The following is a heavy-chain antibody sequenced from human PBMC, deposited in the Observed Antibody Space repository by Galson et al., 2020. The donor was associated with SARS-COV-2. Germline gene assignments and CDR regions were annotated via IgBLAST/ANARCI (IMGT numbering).Heavy chain of an antibody. Sequence: ASVKVSCKASGYTFTGYYMHLVRQAPGQGLEWMGWINPNSGGPNYAQKFQGWVTMTRDTPISTAYMELSRLRSDDTAVYYCARESSSRDGDYDYYMDVWGKGTTVTVSS. CDR1: GYTFTGYY. CDR2: INPNSGGP. J-gene: IGHJ6*03. CDR3: ARESSSRDGDYDYYMDV. D-gene: IGHD2-2*01. V-gene: IGHV1-2*04.